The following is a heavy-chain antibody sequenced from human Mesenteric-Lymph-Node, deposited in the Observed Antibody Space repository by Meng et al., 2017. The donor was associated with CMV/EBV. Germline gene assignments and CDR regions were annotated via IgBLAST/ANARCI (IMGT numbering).Heavy chain of an antibody. CDR1: GYTFTNYD. J-gene: IGHJ6*02. Sequence: ASVKVSCKASGYTFTNYDINWVRQATGQGLEWMGWVNPNSGNTGYAQKFQGRVTMTRDTSISTAYMELSRLRSDDTAVYYCAIVVVPASTHFYYYGMDVWGQGTTVTVSS. CDR2: VNPNSGNT. D-gene: IGHD2-2*01. CDR3: AIVVVPASTHFYYYGMDV. V-gene: IGHV1-8*02.